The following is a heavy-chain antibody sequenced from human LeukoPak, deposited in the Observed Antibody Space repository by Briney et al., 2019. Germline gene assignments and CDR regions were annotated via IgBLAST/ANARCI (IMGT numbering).Heavy chain of an antibody. V-gene: IGHV4-34*01. CDR3: ARGLPYYDFWSGYFPVGY. Sequence: PSETLSLTCAVYGGSFSGYYWSWIRQPPGKGLEWIGEINHSGSTNYNPSLKSRVTISVDTSKNQFSLKLSSVTAADTAVYYCARGLPYYDFWSGYFPVGYWGQGTLVTVSS. CDR2: INHSGST. J-gene: IGHJ4*02. D-gene: IGHD3-3*01. CDR1: GGSFSGYY.